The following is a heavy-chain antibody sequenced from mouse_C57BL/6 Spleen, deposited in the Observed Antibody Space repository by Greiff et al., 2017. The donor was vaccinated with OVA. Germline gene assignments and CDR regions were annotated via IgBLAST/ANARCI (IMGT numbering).Heavy chain of an antibody. CDR2: IYPSDSET. J-gene: IGHJ1*03. Sequence: VQLQQPGAELVRPGSSVKLSCKASGYTFTSYWMDWVKQRPGQGLEWIGNIYPSDSETHYNQKFKDKATLTVDKSSSTAYMQLSSLTSEDSAVYYCARRYYGSSDWYFDVWGTGTTVTVSS. D-gene: IGHD1-1*01. CDR1: GYTFTSYW. CDR3: ARRYYGSSDWYFDV. V-gene: IGHV1-61*01.